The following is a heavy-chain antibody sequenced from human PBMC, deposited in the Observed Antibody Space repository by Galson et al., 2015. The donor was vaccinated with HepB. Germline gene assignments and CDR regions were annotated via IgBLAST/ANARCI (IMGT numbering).Heavy chain of an antibody. V-gene: IGHV3-11*01. CDR3: ARGHDYGDYEGPSYYYGMDV. D-gene: IGHD4-17*01. Sequence: SLRLSCAASGFTFSDYYMSWIRQAPGKGLEWVSYISSSGSTIYYADSVKGRFTISRDNAKNSLYLQMNSLRAEDTAVYYCARGHDYGDYEGPSYYYGMDVWGQGTTVTVSS. CDR1: GFTFSDYY. CDR2: ISSSGSTI. J-gene: IGHJ6*02.